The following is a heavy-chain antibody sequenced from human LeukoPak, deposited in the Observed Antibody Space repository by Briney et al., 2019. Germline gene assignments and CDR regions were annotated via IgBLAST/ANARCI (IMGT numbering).Heavy chain of an antibody. D-gene: IGHD5-18*01. CDR2: ISYDGSNK. J-gene: IGHJ4*02. V-gene: IGHV3-30*18. CDR3: AKVGYSYASYFDY. CDR1: GFTFSSSG. Sequence: KSGGSLRLSCAASGFTFSSSGMHWVRQAPGKGLEWVAVISYDGSNKYYADSVKGRFTISRDNSQNTLYLQMNSLRAEDTAVYYCAKVGYSYASYFDYWGQGTLVTVSS.